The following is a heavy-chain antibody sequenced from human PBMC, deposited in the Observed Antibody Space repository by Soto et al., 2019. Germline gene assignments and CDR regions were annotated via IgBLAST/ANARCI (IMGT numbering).Heavy chain of an antibody. CDR2: IYYSGST. D-gene: IGHD3-16*01. CDR1: GGSISSYY. Sequence: PSETLSLTCTVSGGSISSYYWSWIRQPPGKGLEWIGYIYYSGSTNYNPSLKSRVTISVDTSKNQFSLKLSSVTAADTAVYYCARVGGLGLFFDYWGQGTLVTVSS. J-gene: IGHJ4*02. V-gene: IGHV4-59*01. CDR3: ARVGGLGLFFDY.